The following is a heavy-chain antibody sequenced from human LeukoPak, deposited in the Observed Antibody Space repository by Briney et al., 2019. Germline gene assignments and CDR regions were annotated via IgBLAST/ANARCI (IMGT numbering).Heavy chain of an antibody. V-gene: IGHV4-59*01. D-gene: IGHD6-13*01. CDR3: ALTGSSSSWYPSDAFDI. Sequence: PSETLSLTCTVSGGSISSYYWSWIRQPPGKGLEWIGYIYYSGSTNYNPSLKSRVTISVDTSKNQFSLKLSSVTAADTAVYYCALTGSSSSWYPSDAFDIWGQGTMVTVSS. CDR1: GGSISSYY. CDR2: IYYSGST. J-gene: IGHJ3*02.